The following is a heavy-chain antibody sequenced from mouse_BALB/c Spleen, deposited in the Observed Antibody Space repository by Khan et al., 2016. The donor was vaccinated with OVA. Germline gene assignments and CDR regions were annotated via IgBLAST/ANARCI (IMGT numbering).Heavy chain of an antibody. CDR3: ARRLYYNGSVYFDY. V-gene: IGHV8-12*01. D-gene: IGHD1-1*01. Sequence: LKQSGPGILQPSQTLSLTCSFSGFSLSTSALGVSWIRQPSGKGLEWLAHIYWDDDKRYNPSLKSRLTISKDTSRNQVFLKITSVDTADTATYYCARRLYYNGSVYFDYWGQGTTLTVSS. CDR2: IYWDDDK. CDR1: GFSLSTSALG. J-gene: IGHJ2*01.